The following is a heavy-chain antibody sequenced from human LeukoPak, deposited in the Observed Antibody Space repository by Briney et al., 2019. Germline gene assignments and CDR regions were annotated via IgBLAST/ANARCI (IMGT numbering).Heavy chain of an antibody. CDR1: EFTFSAYW. Sequence: PGGSLRLSCAASEFTFSAYWVHWVRQAPGKGLVWVSLINPDARTTVYADSVKGRFTISRDNAKNTLYLQMNSLRAEDTAVYYCAMSLYSGAYVTWGQGTLVTVSS. CDR2: INPDARTT. V-gene: IGHV3-74*01. J-gene: IGHJ5*02. CDR3: AMSLYSGAYVT. D-gene: IGHD1-26*01.